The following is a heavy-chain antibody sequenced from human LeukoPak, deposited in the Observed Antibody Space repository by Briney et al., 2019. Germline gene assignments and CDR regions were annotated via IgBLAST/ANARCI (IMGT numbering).Heavy chain of an antibody. D-gene: IGHD5-12*01. CDR1: GFSFNSYW. CDR2: IKQDGSEK. V-gene: IGHV3-7*01. CDR3: AREGIVATLDY. Sequence: GGSLRLSCAASGFSFNSYWMSWVRQAPGKGLDWVANIKQDGSEKDYVDSVKGRFTISRDMPKNTLYLQMNSLRAEDTAVYYCAREGIVATLDYWGQGTLVTVSS. J-gene: IGHJ4*02.